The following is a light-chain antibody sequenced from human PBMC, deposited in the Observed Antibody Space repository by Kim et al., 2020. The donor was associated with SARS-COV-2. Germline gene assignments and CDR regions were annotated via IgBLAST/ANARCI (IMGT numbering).Light chain of an antibody. Sequence: GKAVTISCARSSSNIASNYVQWYQQRPGSSPTTVISEDNQRPSGVPDRFSGSIDSSSNSASLTISGLKTEDEADYYCQSYDSSNQVFGGGTQLTVL. CDR2: EDN. J-gene: IGLJ3*02. CDR1: SSNIASNY. V-gene: IGLV6-57*01. CDR3: QSYDSSNQV.